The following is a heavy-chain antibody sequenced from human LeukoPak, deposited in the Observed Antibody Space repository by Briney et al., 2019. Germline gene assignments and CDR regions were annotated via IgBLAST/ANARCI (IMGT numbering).Heavy chain of an antibody. CDR3: ARDGVTGGSCLDY. CDR2: ISSSSSYI. J-gene: IGHJ4*02. V-gene: IGHV3-21*05. D-gene: IGHD2-15*01. Sequence: TGGSLRLSCAASGFTFSSYEMNWVRQAPGKGLEWVSYISSSSSYIYYADSVKGRFTISRDNAKNSLYLQMNSLRAEDTAVYYCARDGVTGGSCLDYWGQGTLVTVSS. CDR1: GFTFSSYE.